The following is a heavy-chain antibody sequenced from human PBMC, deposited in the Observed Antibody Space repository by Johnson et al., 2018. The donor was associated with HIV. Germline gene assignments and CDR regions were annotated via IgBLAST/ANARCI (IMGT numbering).Heavy chain of an antibody. CDR3: ARAEIYEGRVGDFAFDI. Sequence: VQLVESGGGLVQPGRSLRLSCAASGFTFDDYAMHWVRQAPGNGLEWVSLIRWDGAITHYADSVKGRFTISSDNSRNSLYLQMKSLRPEDTALYYCARAEIYEGRVGDFAFDIWGRGTMVTVSS. J-gene: IGHJ3*02. V-gene: IGHV3-43D*03. CDR2: IRWDGAIT. D-gene: IGHD3-10*01. CDR1: GFTFDDYA.